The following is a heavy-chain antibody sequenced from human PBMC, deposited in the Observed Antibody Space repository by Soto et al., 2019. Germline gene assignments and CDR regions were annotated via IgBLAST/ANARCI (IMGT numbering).Heavy chain of an antibody. J-gene: IGHJ3*02. CDR3: ARDVGDESITYNDAFDI. CDR1: GYTFTSYG. Sequence: ASVKVSCKASGYTFTSYGMNWLRQAPGQGLEWMGWVSAYRGYTDYAEKFQDRVTMTTDTSTSTAYMELRSLRYDDTAVYYCARDVGDESITYNDAFDIWGQGTMVTVS. D-gene: IGHD3-10*01. V-gene: IGHV1-18*01. CDR2: VSAYRGYT.